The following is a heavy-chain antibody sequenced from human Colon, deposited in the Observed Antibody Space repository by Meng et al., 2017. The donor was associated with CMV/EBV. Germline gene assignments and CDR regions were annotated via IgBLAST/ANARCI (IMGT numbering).Heavy chain of an antibody. V-gene: IGHV1-2*02. J-gene: IGHJ1*01. CDR1: GYTFTGYY. CDR3: ATVSSGYYLYFQH. CDR2: INPNSGGT. Sequence: VELGQAGAEVNKRGASVKVSCKASGYTFTGYYMHWARQAPGQGLEWMGWINPNSGGTNYAQKCQGRVTMTRDTSISTAYMELSRLRSDDTAVYYCATVSSGYYLYFQHWGQGTLVTVSS. D-gene: IGHD3-22*01.